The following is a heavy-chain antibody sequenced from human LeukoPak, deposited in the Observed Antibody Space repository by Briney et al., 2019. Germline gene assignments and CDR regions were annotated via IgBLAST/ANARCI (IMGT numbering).Heavy chain of an antibody. Sequence: PGGSLRLSCTASGFTISRHYMSWVRQAPEKAPEWGAHSHSGGSTYYADTVEGRFTISRDNPQSMSFLQMDSLRAADTAVYYWARGPDVDGYIHAPFDYWGQGALVTVSS. J-gene: IGHJ4*02. CDR3: ARGPDVDGYIHAPFDY. CDR1: GFTISRHY. V-gene: IGHV3-53*01. D-gene: IGHD5-24*01. CDR2: SHSGGST.